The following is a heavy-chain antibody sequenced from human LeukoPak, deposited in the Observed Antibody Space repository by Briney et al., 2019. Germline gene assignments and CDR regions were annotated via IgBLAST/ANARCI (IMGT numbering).Heavy chain of an antibody. CDR3: ARDEGIAVAPTIFDY. CDR2: IKQDGSEK. Sequence: PGGSLRLSCAASGFTFSSYWKSWVRQAPGKGLEWVANIKQDGSEKYYVDSVKGRFTISRDNAKNSLYLQMNSLRAEDTAVYYCARDEGIAVAPTIFDYWGQGTLVTVSS. CDR1: GFTFSSYW. D-gene: IGHD6-19*01. V-gene: IGHV3-7*03. J-gene: IGHJ4*02.